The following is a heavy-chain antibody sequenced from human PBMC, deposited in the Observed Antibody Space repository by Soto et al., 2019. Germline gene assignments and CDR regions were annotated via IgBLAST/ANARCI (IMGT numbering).Heavy chain of an antibody. Sequence: QVQLQESGPGLVKPSQTLSLTCTVSGGSISSGGYYWSWIRQHPGKGLEWIGYIYYSGSTYYNPSLKSRVTISVDTSKNVFSLNLCSVTAADTAVYYCARGKIMTTVTSWYFDYWGQGTLVTVSS. V-gene: IGHV4-31*03. CDR3: ARGKIMTTVTSWYFDY. J-gene: IGHJ4*02. CDR2: IYYSGST. CDR1: GGSISSGGYY. D-gene: IGHD4-17*01.